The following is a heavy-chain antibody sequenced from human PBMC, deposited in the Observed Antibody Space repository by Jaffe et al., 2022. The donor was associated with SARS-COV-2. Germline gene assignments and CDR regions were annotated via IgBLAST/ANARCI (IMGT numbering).Heavy chain of an antibody. J-gene: IGHJ3*02. V-gene: IGHV4-39*01. CDR3: ARPSLYYDNAFDI. Sequence: QLQLQESGPGLVKPSETLSLTCTVSGGSISSSSYYWGWIRQPPGKGLEWIGSIYYSGSTYYNPSLKSRVTISVDTSKNQFSLKLSSVTAADTAVYYCARPSLYYDNAFDIWGQGTMVTVSS. CDR2: IYYSGST. D-gene: IGHD3-22*01. CDR1: GGSISSSSYY.